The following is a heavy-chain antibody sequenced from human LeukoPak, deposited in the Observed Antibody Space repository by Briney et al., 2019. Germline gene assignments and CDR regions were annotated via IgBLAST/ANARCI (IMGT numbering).Heavy chain of an antibody. V-gene: IGHV3-30-3*01. D-gene: IGHD3-22*01. CDR3: AKELTHIRYSYDSSGSFDY. CDR1: GFTFSSYA. CDR2: ISYDGSNK. J-gene: IGHJ4*02. Sequence: GGSLRLSCAASGFTFSSYAMHWVRQAPGKGLEWVAVISYDGSNKYYADSVKGRFTISRDNSKNTLYLQMNSLRAEDTAVYYCAKELTHIRYSYDSSGSFDYWGQGTLVTVSS.